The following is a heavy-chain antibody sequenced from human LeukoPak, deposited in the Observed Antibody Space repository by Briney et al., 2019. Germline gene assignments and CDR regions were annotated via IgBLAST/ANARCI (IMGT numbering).Heavy chain of an antibody. J-gene: IGHJ4*02. D-gene: IGHD4-17*01. V-gene: IGHV3-7*03. CDR2: IKQDGSEK. CDR1: GLIFSDYW. CDR3: ARDRSRRYGDYADY. Sequence: GGSLRLSCAASGLIFSDYWMSWVRQAPGKGLEWVAHIKQDGSEKYYVDSVKGRFTISRDNAKNSLYLQMNSLRAEDTAVYYCARDRSRRYGDYADYWGQGTLVTVSS.